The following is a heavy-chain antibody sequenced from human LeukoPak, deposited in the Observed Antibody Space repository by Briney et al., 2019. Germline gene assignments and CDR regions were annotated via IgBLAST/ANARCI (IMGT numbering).Heavy chain of an antibody. Sequence: PGRSLRLSCTASGFTFGDYAMSWFRQAPGKGLEWVGFIRSKAYGGTTEYAASVKGRFTISRDDSKSIAYLQMNSLKTEDTAVYYCTRGLQDYYDSSGYYYGGWFDPWGQGTLVTVSS. CDR2: IRSKAYGGTT. CDR3: TRGLQDYYDSSGYYYGGWFDP. J-gene: IGHJ5*02. CDR1: GFTFGDYA. D-gene: IGHD3-22*01. V-gene: IGHV3-49*03.